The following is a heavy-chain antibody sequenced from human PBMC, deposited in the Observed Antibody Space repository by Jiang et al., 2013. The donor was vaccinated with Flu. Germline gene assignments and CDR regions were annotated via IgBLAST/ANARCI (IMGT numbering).Heavy chain of an antibody. V-gene: IGHV1-69*06. Sequence: GAEVKKPGSSVKVSCKASGGTFSSYAISWVRQAPGQGLEWMGGIIPIFGTANYAQKFQGRVTITADKSTSTAYMELSSLRSEDTAVYYCAREVYSSLGTYYFDYWGQGTLVTVSS. CDR3: AREVYSSLGTYYFDY. CDR2: IIPIFGTA. D-gene: IGHD6-13*01. J-gene: IGHJ4*02. CDR1: GGTFSSYA.